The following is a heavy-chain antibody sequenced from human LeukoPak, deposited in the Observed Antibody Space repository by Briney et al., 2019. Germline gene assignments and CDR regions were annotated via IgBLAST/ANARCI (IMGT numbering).Heavy chain of an antibody. CDR2: ISSRGSTT. Sequence: GGSLRLSCAASGFTFSSYEMNWVRQAPGKGLEWVSYISSRGSTTNYADSVKGRFTISRDNAKNSLYLQMNSLSAEDTAVYYCARNSYAFDMWGQGTMVTVSS. CDR1: GFTFSSYE. CDR3: ARNSYAFDM. J-gene: IGHJ3*02. V-gene: IGHV3-48*03.